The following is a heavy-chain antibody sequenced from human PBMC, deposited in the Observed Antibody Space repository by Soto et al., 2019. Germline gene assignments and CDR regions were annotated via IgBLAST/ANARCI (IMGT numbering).Heavy chain of an antibody. CDR1: GFTFDDYT. J-gene: IGHJ3*02. CDR2: ISWDGGST. Sequence: EVQLVESGGVVVQPGGSLRLSCAASGFTFDDYTMHWVRQAPGKGLEWVFLISWDGGSTYYADSVKGRFTISRDNSKNSLYLQMNSLRTEDTALYYCAKDMTVVVTSNAFDIWGQGTMVTVSS. V-gene: IGHV3-43*01. CDR3: AKDMTVVVTSNAFDI. D-gene: IGHD2-21*02.